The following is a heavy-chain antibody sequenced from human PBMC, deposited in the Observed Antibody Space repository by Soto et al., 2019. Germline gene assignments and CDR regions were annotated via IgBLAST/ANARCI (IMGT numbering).Heavy chain of an antibody. V-gene: IGHV1-24*01. D-gene: IGHD1-20*01. CDR2: FDPEDGET. CDR1: GYTLTELS. J-gene: IGHJ1*01. CDR3: ATGSGIINGEYFQH. Sequence: GASVKVSCKVSGYTLTELSMHWVRQAPGKGLEWMGGFDPEDGETIYAQKFQGRVTMTEDTSTDTAYMELSSLRSEDTAVYYCATGSGIINGEYFQHWGQGTRVAVSS.